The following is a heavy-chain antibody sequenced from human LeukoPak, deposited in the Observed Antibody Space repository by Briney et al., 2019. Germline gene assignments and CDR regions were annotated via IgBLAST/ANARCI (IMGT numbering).Heavy chain of an antibody. D-gene: IGHD5-12*01. CDR3: ARVGYDYLYYYYYMDV. V-gene: IGHV3-23*01. J-gene: IGHJ6*03. Sequence: GGSLRLSCAASGFTFSNYAMSWVRQAPGKGLEWVSAISGSGDNTYYADSVKGRFTVSRDNSKNTLYVQMKSLRAEDTAVYYCARVGYDYLYYYYYMDVWGKGTTVTISS. CDR2: ISGSGDNT. CDR1: GFTFSNYA.